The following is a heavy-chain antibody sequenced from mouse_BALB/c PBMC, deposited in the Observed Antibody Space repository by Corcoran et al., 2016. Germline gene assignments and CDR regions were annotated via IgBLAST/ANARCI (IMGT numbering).Heavy chain of an antibody. Sequence: EIQLQQTGPELVKPGASVKISCKASGYSFTDYIMLWVKQSHGKSLEWIGNINPYYGSTSYNLKFKGKATLTVDKSSSTAYMQLNSLTSEDSAVYYCAREALDYWGQGTTLTVSS. CDR2: INPYYGST. CDR3: AREALDY. J-gene: IGHJ2*01. CDR1: GYSFTDYI. V-gene: IGHV1-39*01.